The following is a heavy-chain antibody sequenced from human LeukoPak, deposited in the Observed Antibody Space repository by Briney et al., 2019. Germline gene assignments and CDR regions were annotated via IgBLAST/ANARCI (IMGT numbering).Heavy chain of an antibody. CDR2: IHYSGST. D-gene: IGHD3-10*01. J-gene: IGHJ3*01. V-gene: IGHV4-59*08. CDR3: ARYGSGAYALDV. CDR1: GGSISTYY. Sequence: SETLSLTCTVSGGSISTYYWSWIRQPPGKGLEWIAHIHYSGSTKYNPSLKSRVTISVDTSKNQFSLKLSSVTAADTAVYYCARYGSGAYALDVWGQGTMVTVS.